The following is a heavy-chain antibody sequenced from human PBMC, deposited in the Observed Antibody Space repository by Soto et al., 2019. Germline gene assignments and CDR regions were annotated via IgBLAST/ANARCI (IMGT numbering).Heavy chain of an antibody. D-gene: IGHD4-17*01. V-gene: IGHV3-7*03. CDR1: GFTFSRYW. Sequence: PXGSLRVSCEGAGFTFSRYWMSWVRQAPGKGLEWVASIKQDGSERYYVDSVKGRFTVSRDNAKNSLSLQMDGLTAEDTAVYYCARLRGDYTAYDFWGQGTLVTVSS. CDR3: ARLRGDYTAYDF. J-gene: IGHJ4*02. CDR2: IKQDGSER.